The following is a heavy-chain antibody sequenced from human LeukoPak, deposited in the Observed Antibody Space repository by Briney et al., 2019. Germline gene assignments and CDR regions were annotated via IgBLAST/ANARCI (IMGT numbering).Heavy chain of an antibody. V-gene: IGHV1-46*01. CDR2: INPSGGST. J-gene: IGHJ6*02. CDR3: ASSPSAAGVGYYGMDV. D-gene: IGHD6-13*01. Sequence: ASVKVCCKASGYTFTSYYMHWVRQAPGQGLEWMGIINPSGGSTSYAQKFQGRVTMTRDTSTSTVYMELSSLRSEDTAVYYCASSPSAAGVGYYGMDVWGQGTTVTVSS. CDR1: GYTFTSYY.